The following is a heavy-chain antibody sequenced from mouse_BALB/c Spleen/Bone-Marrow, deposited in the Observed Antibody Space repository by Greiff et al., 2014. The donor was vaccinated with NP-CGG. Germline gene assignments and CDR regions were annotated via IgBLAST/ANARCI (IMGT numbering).Heavy chain of an antibody. V-gene: IGHV1S135*01. Sequence: EVQLQQSGPELMKPGASVKISCKASGYSFTSYYMHWVKQSHGKSLEWIGYIDPFNGGTSYNQKFKGKATLTVGKSSSTAYMHLSSLTSEDSAVYYCAPLSRYFDVWGAGTTVTVSS. J-gene: IGHJ1*01. CDR3: APLSRYFDV. CDR1: GYSFTSYY. D-gene: IGHD6-2*01. CDR2: IDPFNGGT.